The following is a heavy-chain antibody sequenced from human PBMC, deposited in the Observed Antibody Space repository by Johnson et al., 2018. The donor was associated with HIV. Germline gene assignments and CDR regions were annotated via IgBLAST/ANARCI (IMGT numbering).Heavy chain of an antibody. CDR1: GFTFSTYG. D-gene: IGHD1-26*01. V-gene: IGHV3-30*03. CDR2: ISYDGSKK. Sequence: QVQLVESGGGVVQPGRSLRLSCAASGFTFSTYGMHWVRQAPGKGLEWVAVISYDGSKKYYADSVQGRFTISRDNSKNTLYLQMNSLRTEDTAMYYCARDRLLYSGSSVDTFDIWGQGTMVTVSS. J-gene: IGHJ3*02. CDR3: ARDRLLYSGSSVDTFDI.